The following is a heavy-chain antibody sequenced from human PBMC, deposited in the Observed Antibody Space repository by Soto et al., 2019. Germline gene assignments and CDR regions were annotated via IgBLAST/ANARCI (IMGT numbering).Heavy chain of an antibody. V-gene: IGHV1-8*01. J-gene: IGHJ6*02. CDR1: GDSFTSYD. Sequence: ASVKVSCEACGDSFTSYDINWVRQATGQGLEWMGWMNPNSGNTGYAQKFQGRVTMTRNTSISTAYMELSSLRSEDTAVYYCARRFNHYYGMDVWGQGTTVTVSS. CDR3: ARRFNHYYGMDV. CDR2: MNPNSGNT.